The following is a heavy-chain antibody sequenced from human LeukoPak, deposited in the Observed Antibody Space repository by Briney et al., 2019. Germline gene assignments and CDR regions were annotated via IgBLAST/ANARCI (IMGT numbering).Heavy chain of an antibody. Sequence: ASVTVSCKASGYTFTSYYMHWVRQAPGQGLEWMGIINPSGGSTSYAQKFQGRVTMTRDTSTSTVYMELSSLRSEDTAVYYCARVVSGWYYFDYWGQGTLVTVSS. CDR3: ARVVSGWYYFDY. CDR2: INPSGGST. CDR1: GYTFTSYY. J-gene: IGHJ4*02. V-gene: IGHV1-46*01. D-gene: IGHD6-19*01.